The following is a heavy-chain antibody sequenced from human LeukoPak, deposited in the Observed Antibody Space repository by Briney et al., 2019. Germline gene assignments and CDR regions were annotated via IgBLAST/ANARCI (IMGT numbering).Heavy chain of an antibody. D-gene: IGHD4-17*01. V-gene: IGHV1-69*13. J-gene: IGHJ5*02. CDR2: IIPIFGTA. Sequence: SVTVSFKASGGTFSSYAISWVRQAPGQGLEWMGGIIPIFGTANYAQKFQGRVTITADESTSTAYMELSSLRSEDTAVYYCARDARDYGDNWFDPWGQGTLVTVSS. CDR3: ARDARDYGDNWFDP. CDR1: GGTFSSYA.